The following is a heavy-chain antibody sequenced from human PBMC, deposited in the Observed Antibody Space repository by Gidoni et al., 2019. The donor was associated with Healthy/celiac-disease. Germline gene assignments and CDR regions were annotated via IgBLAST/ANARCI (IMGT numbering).Heavy chain of an antibody. Sequence: QVQLVQSGAEVKKPGSSVKVSCKASGGTFSSYAISWVRQAPGQGLEWMGGSIPIFGTANYAQKFQGRVTITADESTSTAYMELSSLRSEDTAVYYCARGLFEKSSSGWYFRPFDYWGQGTLVTVSS. D-gene: IGHD6-19*01. V-gene: IGHV1-69*01. CDR3: ARGLFEKSSSGWYFRPFDY. CDR1: GGTFSSYA. J-gene: IGHJ4*02. CDR2: SIPIFGTA.